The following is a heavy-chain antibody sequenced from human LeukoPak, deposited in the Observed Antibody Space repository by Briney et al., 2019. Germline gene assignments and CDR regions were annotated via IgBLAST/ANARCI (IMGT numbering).Heavy chain of an antibody. CDR1: GDSISSGSYY. V-gene: IGHV4-61*02. Sequence: PSETLSLTCTVSGDSISSGSYYWSWIRQPARKGLEWIVRIYTSGSTNYNPSLKSRVTISVDTSKNQVSLKLISVTAADTAVYYCATSSGYSVGHDYWGQGILVTVSS. CDR2: IYTSGST. D-gene: IGHD3-22*01. J-gene: IGHJ4*02. CDR3: ATSSGYSVGHDY.